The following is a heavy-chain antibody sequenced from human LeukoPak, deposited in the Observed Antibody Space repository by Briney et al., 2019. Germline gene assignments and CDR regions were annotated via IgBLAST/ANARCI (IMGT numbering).Heavy chain of an antibody. CDR1: GYTFTSYY. V-gene: IGHV1-46*01. CDR2: INPSGGST. D-gene: IGHD2-2*01. CDR3: ARGEIVVVSAASYYYYYYMDV. J-gene: IGHJ6*03. Sequence: GASVKVSCKASGYTFTSYYMHWVRQAPGQGLEWMGIINPSGGSTSYAQKFQGRVTMTRDMSTSTVYMELSSLRSEDTAVYYCARGEIVVVSAASYYYYYYMDVWGKGTTVTVSS.